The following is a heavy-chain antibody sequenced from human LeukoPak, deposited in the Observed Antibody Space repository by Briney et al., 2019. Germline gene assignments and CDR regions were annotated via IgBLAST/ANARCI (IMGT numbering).Heavy chain of an antibody. J-gene: IGHJ3*02. D-gene: IGHD3-22*01. CDR2: ISGDGGST. CDR1: GFTFSNAW. V-gene: IGHV3-43*02. CDR3: AKDSRYYDSTGYYWGASDI. Sequence: GGSLGLSCAASGFTFSNAWMSWVRQAPGKGLEWVSLISGDGGSTYYADAVKGRFTISRDNSKNSLYLQMNSLRTEDTALYYCAKDSRYYDSTGYYWGASDIWGQGTMVTVSS.